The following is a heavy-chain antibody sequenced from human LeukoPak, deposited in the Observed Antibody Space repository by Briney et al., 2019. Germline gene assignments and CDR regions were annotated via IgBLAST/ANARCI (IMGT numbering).Heavy chain of an antibody. Sequence: GGSLRLSCAASGFTFSSYSMNWVRQAPGKGLEWVSSISSSSSYIYYADSVKGRFTISRDNAKNSLYLQMNSLRAEDTAVYYCARETGSGLFILPGGQGTLVTVSS. J-gene: IGHJ4*02. CDR2: ISSSSSYI. D-gene: IGHD3/OR15-3a*01. CDR3: ARETGSGLFILP. CDR1: GFTFSSYS. V-gene: IGHV3-21*01.